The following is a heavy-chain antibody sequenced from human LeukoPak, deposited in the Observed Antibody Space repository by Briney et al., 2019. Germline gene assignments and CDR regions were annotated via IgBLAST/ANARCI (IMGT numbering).Heavy chain of an antibody. V-gene: IGHV3-64*01. CDR3: ARDFSRSSGAFDI. Sequence: GGSLRLSCAASGFTFSSYAMHWVRRAPWKGLEYVSAISSNGGSTYYANSVKGRFTISRDNSKNTLYLQMGSLRAEDMAVYYCARDFSRSSGAFDIWGQGTMVTVSS. CDR2: ISSNGGST. J-gene: IGHJ3*02. CDR1: GFTFSSYA.